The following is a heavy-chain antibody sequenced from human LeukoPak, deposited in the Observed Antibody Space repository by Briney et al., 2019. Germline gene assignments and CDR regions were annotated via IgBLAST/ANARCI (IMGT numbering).Heavy chain of an antibody. CDR2: ITAYNGNT. J-gene: IGHJ4*02. CDR1: GSTFTTYG. D-gene: IGHD2-2*01. Sequence: GASVKVSCKASGSTFTTYGTSWVRQAPGQGLEWMGWITAYNGNTIYAQNLQGRVTMTTDTSTTTAYMELRGRRSDDTAVYYCAREYCTSTRFYGVYYWGQGTLVTVSS. CDR3: AREYCTSTRFYGVYY. V-gene: IGHV1-18*01.